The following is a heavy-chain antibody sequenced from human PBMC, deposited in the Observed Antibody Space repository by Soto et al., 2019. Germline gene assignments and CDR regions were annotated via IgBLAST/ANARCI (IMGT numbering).Heavy chain of an antibody. D-gene: IGHD3-3*01. CDR1: GGSFSGYY. J-gene: IGHJ5*02. V-gene: IGHV4-34*01. CDR3: AISPSGFGLRNHWFDP. Sequence: SDTLSLTCDVYGGSFSGYYCSWRLPTPLKGLEWIGEINHSGSTNYNPSLKSRVTISVDTSKNQFSLKLSSVTAADTAVYYCAISPSGFGLRNHWFDPWGQGTLVTVSS. CDR2: INHSGST.